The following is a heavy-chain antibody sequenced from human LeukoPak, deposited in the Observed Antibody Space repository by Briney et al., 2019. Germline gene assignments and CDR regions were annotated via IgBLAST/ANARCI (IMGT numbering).Heavy chain of an antibody. CDR1: GFTFSSYA. V-gene: IGHV3-23*01. Sequence: GGSLRLSCAASGFTFSSYAMSWVRQAPGKGREWVSAISGSGGSTYYADSVKGRFTISRDNSKNTLYLQMNSLRAEDTAVYYCAKEGGGTYYYYMDVWGKGTTVTVSS. J-gene: IGHJ6*03. D-gene: IGHD2-15*01. CDR3: AKEGGGTYYYYMDV. CDR2: ISGSGGST.